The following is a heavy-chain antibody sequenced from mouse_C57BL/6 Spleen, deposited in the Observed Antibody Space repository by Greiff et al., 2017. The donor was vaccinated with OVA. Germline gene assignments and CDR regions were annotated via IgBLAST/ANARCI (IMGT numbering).Heavy chain of an antibody. CDR1: GYSITSGYY. Sequence: EVQLQQSGPGLVKPSQSLSLTCSVTGYSITSGYYWNWIRQFPGNKLEWMGYISYDGSNNYNPSLKNRISITRDTSKNQFFLKLNSVTTEDTATYYCARDRTTAKYAMDYWGQGTSVTVSS. CDR3: ARDRTTAKYAMDY. CDR2: ISYDGSN. J-gene: IGHJ4*01. D-gene: IGHD1-2*01. V-gene: IGHV3-6*01.